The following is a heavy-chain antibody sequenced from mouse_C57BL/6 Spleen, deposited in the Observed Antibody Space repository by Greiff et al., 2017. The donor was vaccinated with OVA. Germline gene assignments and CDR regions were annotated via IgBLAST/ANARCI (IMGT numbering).Heavy chain of an antibody. Sequence: VQLQQSGAELVRPGASVKLSCTASGFNIKDYYMHWVKQRPEQGLEWIGRIDPEDGDPEYAPKFQGKATLTADTSSNTAYLQLSSLTSEDTAVYYCTTPMMVTTRAMDYWGQGTSVTVSS. J-gene: IGHJ4*01. CDR2: IDPEDGDP. CDR1: GFNIKDYY. CDR3: TTPMMVTTRAMDY. V-gene: IGHV14-1*01. D-gene: IGHD2-3*01.